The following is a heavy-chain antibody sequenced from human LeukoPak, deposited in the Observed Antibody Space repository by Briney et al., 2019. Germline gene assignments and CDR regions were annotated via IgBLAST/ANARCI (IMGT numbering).Heavy chain of an antibody. V-gene: IGHV1-24*01. CDR3: ARVGEDIVVSFPPDY. CDR2: FDVEDGEI. D-gene: IGHD5-12*01. J-gene: IGHJ4*02. CDR1: GYTLSELS. Sequence: ASVTVSCMVSGYTLSELSMHWVRQAPGKGLGWMGGFDVEDGEIIYAQKFQGRVTMTEDTSTDTAYMELSSLRSEDTAVYSCARVGEDIVVSFPPDYWGQGTLVTVSS.